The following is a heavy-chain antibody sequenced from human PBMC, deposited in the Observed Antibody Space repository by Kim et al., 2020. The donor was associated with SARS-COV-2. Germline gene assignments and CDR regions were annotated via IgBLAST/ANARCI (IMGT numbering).Heavy chain of an antibody. Sequence: GGSLRLSCAASGFTFSSYGMHWVRQAPGKGLEWVAVISYDGSNKYYADSVKGRFTISRDNSKNTLYLQMNSLRAEDTAVYYCAKDQEFGELSHYYYYYGMDVWGQGTTVTVSS. V-gene: IGHV3-30*18. CDR3: AKDQEFGELSHYYYYYGMDV. CDR2: ISYDGSNK. CDR1: GFTFSSYG. J-gene: IGHJ6*02. D-gene: IGHD3-10*01.